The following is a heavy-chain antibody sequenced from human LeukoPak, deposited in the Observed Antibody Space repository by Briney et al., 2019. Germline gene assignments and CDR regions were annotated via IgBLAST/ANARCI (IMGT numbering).Heavy chain of an antibody. CDR2: ISGSGDYT. J-gene: IGHJ3*02. Sequence: PGVSLRLSCAASGFTFSNYAMSWVRQAPGKGLEWVSGISGSGDYTYYADSLKGRFTIPRDNYKNTLYLQMNSLRAEDTALYYCAKDLTYYYGLGSSTNAFDIWGQGTMVTVSS. D-gene: IGHD3-10*01. CDR1: GFTFSNYA. V-gene: IGHV3-23*01. CDR3: AKDLTYYYGLGSSTNAFDI.